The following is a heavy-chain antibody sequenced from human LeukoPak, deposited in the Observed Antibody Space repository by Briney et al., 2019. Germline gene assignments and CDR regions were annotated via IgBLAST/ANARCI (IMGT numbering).Heavy chain of an antibody. Sequence: GGSLRLSCTASGFTFDDYAMSWVRQAPGRGLEWVGFIRSKAYGGTTDYAASVKGRFTISRDDSKSIVFLQMNSLKTEDTAVYYCTRDLSPYSSSWYIPWYWGQGTLVTVSS. D-gene: IGHD6-13*01. CDR1: GFTFDDYA. CDR3: TRDLSPYSSSWYIPWY. J-gene: IGHJ4*02. V-gene: IGHV3-49*04. CDR2: IRSKAYGGTT.